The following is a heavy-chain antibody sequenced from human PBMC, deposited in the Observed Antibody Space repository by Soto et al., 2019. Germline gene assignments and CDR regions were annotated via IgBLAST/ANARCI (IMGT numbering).Heavy chain of an antibody. D-gene: IGHD6-13*01. J-gene: IGHJ6*02. CDR3: ARDQGRATADGPLGNGLDV. CDR1: GFSFSYYG. CDR2: IWFDASHE. V-gene: IGHV3-33*01. Sequence: GGCMRLSSAASGFSFSYYGMHWDRQSPGKGLEWLTIIWFDASHEYYADSVRGRFTISRDNSNNTLYLQLNSLTADDTAVYFCARDQGRATADGPLGNGLDVWGQGTAVTVSS.